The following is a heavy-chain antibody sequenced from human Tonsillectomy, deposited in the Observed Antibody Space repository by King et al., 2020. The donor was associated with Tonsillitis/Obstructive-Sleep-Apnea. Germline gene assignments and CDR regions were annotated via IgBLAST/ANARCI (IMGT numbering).Heavy chain of an antibody. CDR1: GFTFSSYG. CDR2: ISYDGSNK. V-gene: IGHV3-30*18. CDR3: AKDHRRLVVVGALDY. D-gene: IGHD2-15*01. Sequence: VQLVESGGGVVQPGRSLRLSCAASGFTFSSYGMHWVRQAPGKWLEWVAVISYDGSNKYYADSVKGRFTISRDNSKNTLYLQMNSLRAEDTAVYYCAKDHRRLVVVGALDYWGQGTLVTVSS. J-gene: IGHJ4*02.